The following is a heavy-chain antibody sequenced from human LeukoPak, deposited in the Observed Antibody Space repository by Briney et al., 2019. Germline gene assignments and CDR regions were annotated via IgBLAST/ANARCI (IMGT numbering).Heavy chain of an antibody. V-gene: IGHV4-39*01. D-gene: IGHD3-3*01. Sequence: SETLSLTCTVSGGSISSSSYYWGWIRQPPGKGLEWIGSIYYSGSTYYDPSLKSRVTISVDTSKNQFSLKLSSVTAADTAVYYCARHENRGYDFWSGYDGNYYYYGMDVWGQGTTVTVSS. CDR1: GGSISSSSYY. J-gene: IGHJ6*02. CDR3: ARHENRGYDFWSGYDGNYYYYGMDV. CDR2: IYYSGST.